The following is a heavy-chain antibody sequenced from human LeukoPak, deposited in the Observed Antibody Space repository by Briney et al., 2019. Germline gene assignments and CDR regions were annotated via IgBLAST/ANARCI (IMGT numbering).Heavy chain of an antibody. CDR1: GGSISNYY. CDR2: IYYSGST. D-gene: IGHD6-13*01. V-gene: IGHV4-59*12. CDR3: ARVGSWSFDF. Sequence: SETLSLICTVSGGSISNYYWSWIRQPPGKGLEWIGYIYYSGSTNYNPSLKSRVTISVDTSKNQFSLKLSSVTAADTAVYYCARVGSWSFDFWGQGTLVTVSS. J-gene: IGHJ4*02.